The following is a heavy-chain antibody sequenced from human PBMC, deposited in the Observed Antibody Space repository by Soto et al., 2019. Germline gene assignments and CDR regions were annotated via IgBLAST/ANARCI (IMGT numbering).Heavy chain of an antibody. V-gene: IGHV5-51*01. CDR3: TGPDYLSYSCGNRRYYSGMDA. CDR1: GYSFTSYW. Sequence: PGESLKISCKGSGYSFTSYWIGWVRQMPGKGLEWMGIIYPGDSDTRYSPSFQGQVTISADKSISTAYLQWSSLKASDTAMYYCTGPDYLSYSCGNRRYYSGMDAWGQGTTVTVSS. D-gene: IGHD3-16*02. CDR2: IYPGDSDT. J-gene: IGHJ6*02.